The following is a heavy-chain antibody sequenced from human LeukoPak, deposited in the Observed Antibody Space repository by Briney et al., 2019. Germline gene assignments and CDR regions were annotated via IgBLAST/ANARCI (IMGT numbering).Heavy chain of an antibody. V-gene: IGHV3-7*01. Sequence: GGSLRLSCAASGVTFSSYWMSWVRQAPGKGLEWVANIKQDGSEKYYVDSVKGRFTISRANAKNSLYLQMNSLRVEDTAVYYCASSISIFGVVIGQVDYWGQGTLVTVSS. D-gene: IGHD3-3*01. CDR2: IKQDGSEK. CDR3: ASSISIFGVVIGQVDY. CDR1: GVTFSSYW. J-gene: IGHJ4*02.